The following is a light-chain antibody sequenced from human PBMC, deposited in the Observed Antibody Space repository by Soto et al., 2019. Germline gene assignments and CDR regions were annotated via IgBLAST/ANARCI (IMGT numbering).Light chain of an antibody. CDR2: KTS. Sequence: DIHMTQSPSTLSASVGDRVTITCRASQSISIWLAWYQQKPGKAPNLLIYKTSSLETGVPSRFSGSGSGTEFTLTISSLQPYDFATYYGQHWNDYSWTFGQGTKVEVK. J-gene: IGKJ1*01. CDR3: QHWNDYSWT. CDR1: QSISIW. V-gene: IGKV1-5*03.